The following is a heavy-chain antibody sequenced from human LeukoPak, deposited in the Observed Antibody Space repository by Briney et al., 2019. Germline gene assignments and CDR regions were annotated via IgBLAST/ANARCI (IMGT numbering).Heavy chain of an antibody. D-gene: IGHD5-12*01. CDR3: AREDRNGNSGYAIGD. Sequence: SETLSLTCTVSGYSISSGYYWGWIRQPPGKGLEWIGSIYHSGSTYYNPSLKSRVTISVDTSKNHFSLNLTSVTAADTAVYFCAREDRNGNSGYAIGDWGQGILVTVSS. CDR1: GYSISSGYY. CDR2: IYHSGST. V-gene: IGHV4-38-2*02. J-gene: IGHJ4*02.